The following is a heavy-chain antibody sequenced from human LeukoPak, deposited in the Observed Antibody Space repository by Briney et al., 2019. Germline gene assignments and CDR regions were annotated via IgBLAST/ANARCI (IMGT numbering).Heavy chain of an antibody. V-gene: IGHV3-21*01. CDR1: GLTFNSSG. CDR2: ITPGSSYI. Sequence: PGGSLTLSCTASGLTFNSSGMNWVRQAPGKGLEWVSSITPGSSYIYYADSMKGRFTVSRDNAKNSLYLHMNSLRAEDTAIYYCARGSDEFDTWGQGTMVTVSS. CDR3: ARGSDEFDT. J-gene: IGHJ3*02.